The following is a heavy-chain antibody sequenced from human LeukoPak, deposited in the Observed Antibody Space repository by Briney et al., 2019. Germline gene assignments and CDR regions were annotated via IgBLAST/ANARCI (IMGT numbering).Heavy chain of an antibody. D-gene: IGHD7-27*01. J-gene: IGHJ4*02. CDR3: AKPLTGGY. Sequence: GGSLSLSCAASGFTFSSAAMTWVRQAPGKGLEWVSTVTGSDDRTYYADSVKGRFTISRDNSKNTLYLQMNSLRAEDTAVYYCAKPLTGGYWGQGTLVAVSS. CDR1: GFTFSSAA. CDR2: VTGSDDRT. V-gene: IGHV3-23*01.